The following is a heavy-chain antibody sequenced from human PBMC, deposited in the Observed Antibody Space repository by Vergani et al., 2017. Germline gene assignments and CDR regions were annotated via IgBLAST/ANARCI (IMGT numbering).Heavy chain of an antibody. Sequence: QVQLVQSGAEVKKPGASVKVSCKASGYTFTGYYMHRVRQAPGQGLEWMGWINPNSGGTNYAQKFQGRVTMTRDTSISTAYMELSRLRSDDTAVYYCAREPRRTGYYYYGMDVWGQGTTVTVSS. CDR3: AREPRRTGYYYYGMDV. V-gene: IGHV1-2*02. J-gene: IGHJ6*02. D-gene: IGHD1-14*01. CDR1: GYTFTGYY. CDR2: INPNSGGT.